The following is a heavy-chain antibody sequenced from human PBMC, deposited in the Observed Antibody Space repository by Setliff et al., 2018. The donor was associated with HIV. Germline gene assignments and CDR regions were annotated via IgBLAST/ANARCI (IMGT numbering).Heavy chain of an antibody. D-gene: IGHD2-21*02. J-gene: IGHJ5*01. CDR3: ARGRRYGGNSAGSYFDY. CDR2: IYTSGST. CDR1: GGSISSGSYY. V-gene: IGHV4-61*02. Sequence: PSETLSLTCTVSGGSISSGSYYWSWIRQPAGKGLEWIGRIYTSGSTNYNPSLKSRVTISQDRSKNQFSLSLSSVTATDTAVYYCARGRRYGGNSAGSYFDYWGHGILVTVSS.